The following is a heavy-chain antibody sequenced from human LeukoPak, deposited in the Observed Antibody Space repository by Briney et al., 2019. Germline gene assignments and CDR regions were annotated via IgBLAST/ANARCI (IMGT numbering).Heavy chain of an antibody. J-gene: IGHJ4*02. V-gene: IGHV5-51*01. D-gene: IGHD2-21*02. CDR3: ARTTDCGGDCHFDY. CDR1: GYSFTNYW. Sequence: GESLKISCKGSGYSFTNYWIGWVRQMPGKGLEWMGIIYPGDSDTRYSPSFQGQVTVSADNSISTAHLQWSSLKASDTAMYYCARTTDCGGDCHFDYWGQGTLVTVSS. CDR2: IYPGDSDT.